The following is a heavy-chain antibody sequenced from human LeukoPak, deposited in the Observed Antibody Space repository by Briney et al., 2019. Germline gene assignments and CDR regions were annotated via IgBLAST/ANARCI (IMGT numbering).Heavy chain of an antibody. CDR1: GFTFSSYW. V-gene: IGHV3-7*01. CDR2: IKQDGSEK. D-gene: IGHD3-10*01. J-gene: IGHJ4*02. Sequence: GGSLRLSCAASGFTFSSYWMSWVRQAPGNGLEWVANIKQDGSEKYYVDSVKGRFTISKDTAKNSLYLQMNSLRAEDTAVYYCARYGLPWFGEFSKHFDYWGQGTLVTVSS. CDR3: ARYGLPWFGEFSKHFDY.